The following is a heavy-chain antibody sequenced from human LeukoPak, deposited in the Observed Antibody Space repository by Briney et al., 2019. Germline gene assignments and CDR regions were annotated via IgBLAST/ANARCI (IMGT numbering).Heavy chain of an antibody. CDR3: ARKDTTSKGYFDN. V-gene: IGHV3-7*01. CDR2: INQHGSVK. J-gene: IGHJ4*02. D-gene: IGHD1-1*01. Sequence: GGSLRLSCAASGFTFSTYWMSWVRQAPGKGLEWVANINQHGSVKQYVDSVKGRFTLSRDNAKNSLSLELNSLRSEDTAVYYYARKDTTSKGYFDNWGQGTLVTVSS. CDR1: GFTFSTYW.